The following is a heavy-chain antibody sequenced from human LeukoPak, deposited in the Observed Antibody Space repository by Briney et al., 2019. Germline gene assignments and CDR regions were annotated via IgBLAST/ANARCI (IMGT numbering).Heavy chain of an antibody. CDR1: GYSISSGYY. D-gene: IGHD3-10*01. CDR3: ARDSPTMVRGSGLDY. CDR2: IYHSGST. Sequence: SETLSLTCTVSGYSISSGYYWGWIRQPPGKGLEWIGSIYHSGSTYYNPSLKSRATISVDTSKNQFSLKLSSVTAADTAVYYCARDSPTMVRGSGLDYWGQGTLVTVSS. V-gene: IGHV4-38-2*02. J-gene: IGHJ4*02.